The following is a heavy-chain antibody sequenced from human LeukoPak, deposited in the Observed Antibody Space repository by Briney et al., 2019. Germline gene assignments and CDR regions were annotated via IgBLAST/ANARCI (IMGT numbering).Heavy chain of an antibody. CDR2: IYYSGST. Sequence: SETLSLTCTVSGGSISSYYWSWIRQPPGKGLEWIGYIYYSGSTNYNPSLKSRVTISVDTSKNQFSLKLSSVTAADTAVYYCARSPMARVAFDIWGQGTMVTVSS. J-gene: IGHJ3*02. CDR1: GGSISSYY. D-gene: IGHD3-10*01. CDR3: ARSPMARVAFDI. V-gene: IGHV4-59*01.